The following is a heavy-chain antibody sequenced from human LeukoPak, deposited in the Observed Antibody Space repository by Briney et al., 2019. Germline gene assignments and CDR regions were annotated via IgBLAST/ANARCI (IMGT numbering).Heavy chain of an antibody. CDR2: INPNSGGT. J-gene: IGHJ3*02. D-gene: IGHD5-18*01. Sequence: ASVKVSCKASGYTFTGYYMHWVRQAPGQGLEWMGWINPNSGGTNYAQKFQGRVTMTRDTSISTAYMGLSRLRSDDTAVYYCARPLQLWFEGIDAFDIWGQGTVVTVSS. V-gene: IGHV1-2*02. CDR3: ARPLQLWFEGIDAFDI. CDR1: GYTFTGYY.